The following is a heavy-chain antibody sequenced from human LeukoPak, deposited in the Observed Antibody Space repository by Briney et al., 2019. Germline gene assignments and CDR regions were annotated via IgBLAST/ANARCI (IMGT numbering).Heavy chain of an antibody. CDR2: IWYDGSKE. CDR1: GFTFSSYG. J-gene: IGHJ4*02. D-gene: IGHD2-21*01. CDR3: ARDKGIRYLDY. Sequence: GRPLRLSCAAPGFTFSSYGMHGVRQAPGKGLEWVAVIWYDGSKEYSADSVKGRFTISRDNSKNTLYLQMNSLRAEDTAVYYCARDKGIRYLDYWGQGTLVTVSS. V-gene: IGHV3-33*01.